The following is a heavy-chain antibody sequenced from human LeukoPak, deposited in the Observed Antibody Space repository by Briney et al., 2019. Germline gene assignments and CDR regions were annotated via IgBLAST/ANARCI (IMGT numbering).Heavy chain of an antibody. J-gene: IGHJ4*02. CDR2: ISYSGNT. CDR3: ARLGNWAWDFDS. D-gene: IGHD7-27*01. CDR1: GGSISSYY. Sequence: SSETLSLTCTVSGGSISSYYWSWIRQPPGKGLEWIGYISYSGNTNYNPSLKSRVTISADTSKNQFSLKMSSVTAADTAVYFCARLGNWAWDFDSWGQGTLVTVSS. V-gene: IGHV4-59*01.